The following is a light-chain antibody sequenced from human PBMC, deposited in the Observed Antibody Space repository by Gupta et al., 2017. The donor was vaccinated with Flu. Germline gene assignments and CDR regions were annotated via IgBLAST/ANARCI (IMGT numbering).Light chain of an antibody. Sequence: DIQMTQSPSSVSASVGDRVTITCRASQGFSSWLAWYQQKPRKAPKLLIYAASSLQSGVPSRFSGSGSGTDFTLTISSLQPEDFATYYCQQANSFLLTFGGGTKMEIK. V-gene: IGKV1-12*01. CDR1: QGFSSW. J-gene: IGKJ4*01. CDR3: QQANSFLLT. CDR2: AAS.